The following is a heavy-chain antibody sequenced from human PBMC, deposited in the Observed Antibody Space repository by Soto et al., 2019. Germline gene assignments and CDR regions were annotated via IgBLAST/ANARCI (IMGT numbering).Heavy chain of an antibody. CDR3: ARTKCSGGSCYSWSLDY. D-gene: IGHD2-15*01. J-gene: IGHJ4*02. V-gene: IGHV4-31*03. CDR1: GGSITTGGYY. CDR2: RYYSEST. Sequence: SETLSLTCTVSGGSITTGGYYWSWIRQLPGKGLEWIGHRYYSESTYYNPSLKSRVSISLDTSKNQFSLKLSFVTAADTAMYYCARTKCSGGSCYSWSLDYWGQGTLVTV.